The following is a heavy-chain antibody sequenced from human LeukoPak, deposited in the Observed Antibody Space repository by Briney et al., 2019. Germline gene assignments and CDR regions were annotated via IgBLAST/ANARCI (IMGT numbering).Heavy chain of an antibody. CDR3: ARRSRDAFDI. Sequence: ASVKVSCKASGFTFNNFGISWVRQAPGQGLEWMAWISAHNGNTHYAQKFQDSVTVTRDTSTRTAYMELRSLTSDDTAVFYCARRSRDAFDIWGQGALVTVSS. CDR2: ISAHNGNT. J-gene: IGHJ3*02. CDR1: GFTFNNFG. V-gene: IGHV1-18*01.